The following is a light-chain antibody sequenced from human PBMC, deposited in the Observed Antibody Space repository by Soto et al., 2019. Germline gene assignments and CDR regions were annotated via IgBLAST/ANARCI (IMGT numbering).Light chain of an antibody. CDR2: EVS. CDR3: TSYTSSTTLDV. V-gene: IGLV2-14*01. Sequence: QSVLTQPASVSGSPGQSITISCTGTSSDVGGYNYVSWYQQHPGKAPKLMIYEVSNRPSGVSNRFSGSKSGHTASLTISVLQSEDEADYFCTSYTSSTTLDVFGTGTKVTVL. CDR1: SSDVGGYNY. J-gene: IGLJ1*01.